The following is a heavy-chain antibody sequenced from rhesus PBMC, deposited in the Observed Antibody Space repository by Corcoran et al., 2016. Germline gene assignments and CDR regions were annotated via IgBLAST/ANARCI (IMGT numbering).Heavy chain of an antibody. Sequence: VQLQESGAGLANPSATLYHTSALYGGSFISYSWSWNRYPPGKGLEWIGETNGNSGSTNYNPALKSRVTISKDASKNQFSLKLSSVTAADTAVYYCARYGGSSYAYWGQGVRVT. CDR1: GGSFISYS. J-gene: IGHJ4*01. D-gene: IGHD4-29*01. CDR2: TNGNSGST. V-gene: IGHV4-80*01. CDR3: ARYGGSSYAY.